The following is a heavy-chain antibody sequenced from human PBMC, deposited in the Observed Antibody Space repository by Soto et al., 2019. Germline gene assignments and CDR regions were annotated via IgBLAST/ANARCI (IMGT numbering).Heavy chain of an antibody. CDR2: ISWNSGNI. V-gene: IGHV3-9*01. J-gene: IGHJ5*02. D-gene: IGHD6-6*01. CDR1: GFSFDGYA. Sequence: GGSLRLSCAAPGFSFDGYAMNWVRQPPGKGLEWVSGISWNSGNIDYADSVKGRFTISRDNAKNSLYLQMNSLRAEDTALYYCVKASTYSSSQGWFDPWGQGTMVTVSS. CDR3: VKASTYSSSQGWFDP.